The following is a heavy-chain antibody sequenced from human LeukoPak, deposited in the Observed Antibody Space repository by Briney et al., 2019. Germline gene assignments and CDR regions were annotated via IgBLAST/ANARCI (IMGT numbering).Heavy chain of an antibody. CDR3: ARSRGYSGSYYGAFDI. D-gene: IGHD1-26*01. Sequence: ASVKVSCKASGYTFTSYGISWVRQAPGQGLEWMGWISAYNGNTNYAQKLQGRVTMTTDTSTSTAYMELRSLGSDDTAVYYCARSRGYSGSYYGAFDIWGQGTMVTVSS. J-gene: IGHJ3*02. CDR1: GYTFTSYG. CDR2: ISAYNGNT. V-gene: IGHV1-18*01.